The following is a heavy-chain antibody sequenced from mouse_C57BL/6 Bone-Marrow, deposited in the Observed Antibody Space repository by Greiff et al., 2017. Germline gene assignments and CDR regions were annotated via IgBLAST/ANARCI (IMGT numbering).Heavy chain of an antibody. Sequence: VQRVESGAELARPGASVKMSCKASGYTFTSYTMHWVKQRPGQGLEWIGYINPSSGYTKYNQKFKDKATLTADKSSSTAYMQLSSLTSEDSAVYYCARNDLRQLRLLAWFAYWGQGTLVTVSA. CDR2: INPSSGYT. J-gene: IGHJ3*01. D-gene: IGHD3-2*02. V-gene: IGHV1-4*01. CDR1: GYTFTSYT. CDR3: ARNDLRQLRLLAWFAY.